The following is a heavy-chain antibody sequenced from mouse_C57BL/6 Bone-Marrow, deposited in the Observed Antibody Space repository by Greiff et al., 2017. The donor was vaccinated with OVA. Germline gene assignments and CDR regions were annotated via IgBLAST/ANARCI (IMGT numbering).Heavy chain of an antibody. D-gene: IGHD1-3*01. J-gene: IGHJ4*01. CDR2: IHPNSGST. CDR3: ALSGKYAMDY. CDR1: GYTFTSYW. V-gene: IGHV1-64*01. Sequence: QVQLQQPRAELVKPGASVKLSCKASGYTFTSYWMHWVKQRPGQGLEWIGMIHPNSGSTNYNEKFKSKATLTVDKSSSTAYMQLSSLTSEDSAVYYCALSGKYAMDYWGQGTSVTVSS.